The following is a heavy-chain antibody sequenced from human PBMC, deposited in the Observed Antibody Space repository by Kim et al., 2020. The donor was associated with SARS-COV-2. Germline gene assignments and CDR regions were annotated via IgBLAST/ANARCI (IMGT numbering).Heavy chain of an antibody. CDR1: GGSFSGYY. Sequence: SETLSLTCAVYGGSFSGYYWSWIRQPPGKGLEWIGEINHSGSTNYNPSLKSRVTISVDTSKNQFSLKLSSVTAADTAVYYCARGTYCSSTSCYSPTMMPHPPKYYFDYWGQGTLVTVSS. V-gene: IGHV4-34*01. D-gene: IGHD2-2*01. CDR2: INHSGST. J-gene: IGHJ4*02. CDR3: ARGTYCSSTSCYSPTMMPHPPKYYFDY.